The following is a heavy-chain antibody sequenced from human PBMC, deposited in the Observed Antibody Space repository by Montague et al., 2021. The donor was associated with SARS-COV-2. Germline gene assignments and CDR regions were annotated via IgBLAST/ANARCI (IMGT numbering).Heavy chain of an antibody. CDR2: IYYTRSP. Sequence: SETLSLTCTVSGGSISTSSYYWGRLRQPPGKGLEWIGCIYYTRSPYYTPTLQSPVPISVATYKNQFSLNLSSVTAADTAVYYCARRARRNNVVVGGDGHAFDIWGQGTMVTVSS. CDR3: ARRARRNNVVVGGDGHAFDI. CDR1: GGSISTSSYY. J-gene: IGHJ3*02. D-gene: IGHD2-15*01. V-gene: IGHV4-39*01.